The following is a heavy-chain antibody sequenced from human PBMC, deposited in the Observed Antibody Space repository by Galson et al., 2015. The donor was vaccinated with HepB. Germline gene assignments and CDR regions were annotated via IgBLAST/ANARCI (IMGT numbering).Heavy chain of an antibody. V-gene: IGHV4-4*02. Sequence: SLRLSCAASGFIFSSYAMHWVRQPPGKGLEWIGEIRLSGNTDYNPSLKSRITMSLDKSQNQFSLRLSSVTAADTAIYYCAGGTDNAWELQGIWGQGTMVTVSS. J-gene: IGHJ3*02. D-gene: IGHD1-26*01. CDR2: IRLSGNT. CDR3: AGGTDNAWELQGI. CDR1: GFIFSSYA.